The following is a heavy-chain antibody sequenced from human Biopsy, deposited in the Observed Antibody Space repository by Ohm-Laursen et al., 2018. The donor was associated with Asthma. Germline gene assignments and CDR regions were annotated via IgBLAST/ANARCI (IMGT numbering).Heavy chain of an antibody. V-gene: IGHV3-30*01. D-gene: IGHD1-1*01. CDR2: ISKDASTQ. Sequence: SLRLSCAASGFSFSNFAIHWVRQAPGKGLEWVAVISKDASTQDYADSVKGRFTMARENSKNTLDLQMNSLREEDTAVYYCVRDGTDDAFDIWGHGTVVSVSS. CDR3: VRDGTDDAFDI. J-gene: IGHJ3*02. CDR1: GFSFSNFA.